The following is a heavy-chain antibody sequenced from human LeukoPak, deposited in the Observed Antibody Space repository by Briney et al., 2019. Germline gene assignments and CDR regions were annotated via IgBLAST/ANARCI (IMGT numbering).Heavy chain of an antibody. CDR2: IIPIFGTA. D-gene: IGHD2-15*01. Sequence: GASVKVPCKASGGTFSSYAISWVRQAPGQGLEWMGGIIPIFGTANYAQKFQGRVTITADESTSTAYMELSSLRSEDTAVYYCARQPRYCSGGSCVDYWGQGTLVTVSS. CDR3: ARQPRYCSGGSCVDY. V-gene: IGHV1-69*13. CDR1: GGTFSSYA. J-gene: IGHJ4*02.